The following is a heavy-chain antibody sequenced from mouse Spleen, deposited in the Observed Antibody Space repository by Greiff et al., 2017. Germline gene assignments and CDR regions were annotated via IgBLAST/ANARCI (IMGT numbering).Heavy chain of an antibody. CDR1: GFTFSDYG. D-gene: IGHD1-1*01. J-gene: IGHJ3*01. CDR2: ISSGSSTI. V-gene: IGHV5-17*01. Sequence: DVKLVESGGGLVKPGGSLKLSCAASGFTFSDYGMHWVRQAPEKGLEWVAYISSGSSTIYYADTVKGRFTISRDNAKNTLFLQMTSLRSEDTAMYYCARAHYYGSSYWGQGTLVTVSA. CDR3: ARAHYYGSSY.